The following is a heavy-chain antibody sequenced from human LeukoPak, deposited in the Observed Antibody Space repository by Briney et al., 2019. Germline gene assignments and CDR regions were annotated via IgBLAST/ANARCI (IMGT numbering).Heavy chain of an antibody. V-gene: IGHV3-74*01. J-gene: IGHJ4*02. CDR2: INSYGSWT. CDR3: VSFYETY. Sequence: GGSLRLSCAASGNYWMHWVRQAPGKGLVWVSHINSYGSWTSYADSVKGRFTISKDNAKNTVYLQMNNLRAEDTAVYYCVSFYETYWGRGTLVTVSS. CDR1: GNYW. D-gene: IGHD2-2*01.